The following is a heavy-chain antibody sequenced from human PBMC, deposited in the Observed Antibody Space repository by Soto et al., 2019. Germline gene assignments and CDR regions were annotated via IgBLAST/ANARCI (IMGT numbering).Heavy chain of an antibody. CDR2: IHYRANS. J-gene: IGHJ5*02. V-gene: IGHV4-39*01. D-gene: IGHD3-3*02. CDR1: GDSISSSSYY. CDR3: ARPLQLAVSGFDP. Sequence: PSETLSLTCAVSGDSISSSSYYWAWIRQPPGKGLEWIGSIHYRANSYYSPSLKSRITISVDTSKNQISLRLSSVTAADTAVCYCARPLQLAVSGFDPWGQGTLVTVSS.